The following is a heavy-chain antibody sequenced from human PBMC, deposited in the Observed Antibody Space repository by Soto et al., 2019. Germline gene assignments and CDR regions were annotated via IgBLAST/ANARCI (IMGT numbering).Heavy chain of an antibody. Sequence: SVKVSCKASGGTFSSYAISWVRQAPGQGLEWMGGIIPIFGTANYAQKFQGRVTITADESTSTAYMELSSLRSEDTAVYYCARDRRDGYNYYVYWGQGTLVTVSS. V-gene: IGHV1-69*13. CDR2: IIPIFGTA. CDR1: GGTFSSYA. D-gene: IGHD5-12*01. CDR3: ARDRRDGYNYYVY. J-gene: IGHJ4*02.